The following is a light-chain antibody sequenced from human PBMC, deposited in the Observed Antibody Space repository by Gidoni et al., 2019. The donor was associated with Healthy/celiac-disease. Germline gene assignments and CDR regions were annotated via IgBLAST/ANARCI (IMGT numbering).Light chain of an antibody. CDR1: QSISSY. Sequence: DSQMPQSPSSLSASVGDRVTITCRASQSISSYLNWYQQKPGKAPKLLIYAASSLQSGVPSRFSGSGSGTDFTLTISSLQPEDFATYYCQQSYSTPRTFXQXTKVEIK. V-gene: IGKV1-39*01. J-gene: IGKJ1*01. CDR2: AAS. CDR3: QQSYSTPRT.